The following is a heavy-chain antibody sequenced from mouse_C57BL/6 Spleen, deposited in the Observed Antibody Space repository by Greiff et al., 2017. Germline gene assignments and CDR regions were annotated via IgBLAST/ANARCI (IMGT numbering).Heavy chain of an antibody. CDR1: GYTFTDYA. CDR3: ARPDLLWMDY. D-gene: IGHD2-1*01. J-gene: IGHJ4*01. CDR2: ISTYNGDT. V-gene: IGHV1-67*01. Sequence: VHLVESGPELVRPGVSVKISCKGSGYTFTDYALHWVKQSHAKSLEWIGVISTYNGDTNSNKKFKDKATMTVDKSSITAYMELGRLTSADSAVYYCARPDLLWMDYWGQGTSVTVSS.